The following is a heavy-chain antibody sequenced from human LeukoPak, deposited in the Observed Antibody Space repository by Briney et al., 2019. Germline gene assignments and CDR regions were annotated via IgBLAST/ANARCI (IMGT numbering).Heavy chain of an antibody. CDR1: GLSLSTGRVG. J-gene: IGHJ4*02. D-gene: IGHD3-10*01. CDR2: IYSNDDE. CDR3: AHRRRSGDYFDF. V-gene: IGHV2-5*01. Sequence: SGPTLFNPTPTLTLTFTFSGLSLSTGRVGMGWVRQPPVKALEWLPLIYSNDDERYSPSLKSRLTITKDTSKNQVVLTVTNMDPVDTGTYYCAHRRRSGDYFDFWGQGTLVTVSS.